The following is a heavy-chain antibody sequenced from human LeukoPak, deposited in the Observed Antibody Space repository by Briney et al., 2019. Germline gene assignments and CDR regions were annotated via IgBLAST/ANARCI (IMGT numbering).Heavy chain of an antibody. CDR2: INTNTGNP. V-gene: IGHV7-4-1*02. D-gene: IGHD2-2*01. CDR1: GYTFTSYA. J-gene: IGHJ6*02. CDR3: ARDGGYCSSTSCYYTFMDV. Sequence: ASVKVSCKASGYTFTSYAMHWVRQAPGQRLEWMGWINTNTGNPTYAQGFTGRFVFSLDTSVSTAYLQISSLKAEDTAVYYCARDGGYCSSTSCYYTFMDVWGQGTTVTVSS.